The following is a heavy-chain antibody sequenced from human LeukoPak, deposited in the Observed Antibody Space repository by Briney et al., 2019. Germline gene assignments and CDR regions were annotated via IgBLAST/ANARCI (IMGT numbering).Heavy chain of an antibody. CDR2: ISGSGGST. Sequence: GGSLRLSCAASGFTFRSYAMSWVRQAPGKGLGWVSVISGSGGSTYYADSVKGRFTISRDNSKNTLYLQMNSLRAEDTAVHYCAKGLYSGSYDGFDSWGQGALVTVSS. CDR1: GFTFRSYA. D-gene: IGHD1-26*01. CDR3: AKGLYSGSYDGFDS. V-gene: IGHV3-23*01. J-gene: IGHJ4*02.